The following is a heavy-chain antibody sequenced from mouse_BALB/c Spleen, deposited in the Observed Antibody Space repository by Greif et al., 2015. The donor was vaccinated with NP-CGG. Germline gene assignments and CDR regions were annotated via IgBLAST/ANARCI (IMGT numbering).Heavy chain of an antibody. CDR3: ARKDNRGYAMDY. V-gene: IGHV1-69*02. D-gene: IGHD1-3*01. J-gene: IGHJ4*01. Sequence: VQPQQSGAELVKPGASVKLSCKASGYTFTSYWMHWVKQRPGQGLEWIGEIDPSDSYTNYNQKFKGKATLTVDESSSTAYMQLSSLTSEDSAVYYCARKDNRGYAMDYWGQGSSVTVSS. CDR1: GYTFTSYW. CDR2: IDPSDSYT.